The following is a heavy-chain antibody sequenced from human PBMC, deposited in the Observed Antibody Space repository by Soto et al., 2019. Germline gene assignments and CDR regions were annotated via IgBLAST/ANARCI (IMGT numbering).Heavy chain of an antibody. J-gene: IGHJ4*02. V-gene: IGHV3-23*01. D-gene: IGHD3-22*01. CDR2: ISGSGGST. Sequence: GGSLRLSCAASGFTFSSYAMSWVRQAPGKGLEWVSAISGSGGSTYYADSVKGRFTISRDNSKNTLYLQMNSLRAEDTAVYYCAKGGLGDDSSGYYPTPFDYWGQGTLVTVSS. CDR3: AKGGLGDDSSGYYPTPFDY. CDR1: GFTFSSYA.